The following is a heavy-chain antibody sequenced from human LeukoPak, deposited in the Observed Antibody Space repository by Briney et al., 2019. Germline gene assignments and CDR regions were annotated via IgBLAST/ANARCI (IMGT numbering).Heavy chain of an antibody. J-gene: IGHJ5*02. CDR3: ARDLITMIRGVSTGGWLDP. CDR1: GGSIGSYY. CDR2: IYYSGST. D-gene: IGHD3-10*01. Sequence: PSETLSLTCTVSGGSIGSYYWSWIRQPPGKGLEWIGYIYYSGSTYYNPSLKSRITISVDTSKNQFSLNLSSVTAADTAVYYCARDLITMIRGVSTGGWLDPWGQGTLVTVSS. V-gene: IGHV4-59*12.